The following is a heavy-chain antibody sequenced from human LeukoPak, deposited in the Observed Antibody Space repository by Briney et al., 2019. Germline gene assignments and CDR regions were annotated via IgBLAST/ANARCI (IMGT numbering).Heavy chain of an antibody. D-gene: IGHD3-10*01. CDR1: IGSISSSKW. Sequence: SETLSLTCSVSIGSISSSKWWSWVRQSPVKGLEWIGEIYLYGTTNYNPSFTSRVTMSVDRSRNQFSLRLSSVTAADTAIYYCARYGWGSYRFDPWGQGTLVTVSS. CDR2: IYLYGTT. V-gene: IGHV4-4*02. J-gene: IGHJ5*02. CDR3: ARYGWGSYRFDP.